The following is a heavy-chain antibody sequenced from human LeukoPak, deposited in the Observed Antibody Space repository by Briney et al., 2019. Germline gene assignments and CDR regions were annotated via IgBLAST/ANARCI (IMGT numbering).Heavy chain of an antibody. CDR3: ARDRHWTNDWVFDY. V-gene: IGHV4-59*01. J-gene: IGHJ4*02. CDR2: IYYNGHT. Sequence: TASETLSLTCTVSGDSISYYYWSWIRQPAGKGLEWIGYIYYNGHTDYNPSLRSRVTISVHTSKNQFSLKLSSVTAADTAVYYCARDRHWTNDWVFDYWGQGTLVTVSS. CDR1: GDSISYYY. D-gene: IGHD1/OR15-1a*01.